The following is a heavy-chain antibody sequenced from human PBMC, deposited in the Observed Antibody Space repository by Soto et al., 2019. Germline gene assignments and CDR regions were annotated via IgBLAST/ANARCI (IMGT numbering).Heavy chain of an antibody. CDR1: GYIFSSYW. CDR3: ARSLPRMRGFLFDG. V-gene: IGHV5-51*01. CDR2: VYPGDSDT. J-gene: IGHJ4*02. Sequence: GASLKISCKGSGYIFSSYWIGWVRLMPGKGLEWMGIVYPGDSDTRYSPSFQGQVTISADKSISTAYLQWSSLKASDAAMYYCARSLPRMRGFLFDGWGLGTLVTVSS. D-gene: IGHD2-15*01.